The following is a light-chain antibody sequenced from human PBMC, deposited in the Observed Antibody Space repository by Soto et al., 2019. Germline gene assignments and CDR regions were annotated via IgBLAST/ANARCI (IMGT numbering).Light chain of an antibody. CDR3: QQYYSTPWT. CDR1: QSVLYSSNNKNY. J-gene: IGKJ2*02. V-gene: IGKV4-1*01. CDR2: WAS. Sequence: DIVMTQSPDSLAVSLGERATINCKSSQSVLYSSNNKNYLAWYQQKPGQPPKLLIYWASTRESGVPHRFSGSGSGTDFTLTISSLQAEDVAVYYGQQYYSTPWTFGQGTKLEIK.